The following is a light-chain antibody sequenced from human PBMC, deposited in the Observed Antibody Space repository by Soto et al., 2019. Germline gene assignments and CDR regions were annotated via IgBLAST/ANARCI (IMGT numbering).Light chain of an antibody. CDR1: QSVSTF. V-gene: IGKV1-39*01. CDR2: AAS. Sequence: DIQMTQSPSSLSASVGDRVTITCRASQSVSTFLNWYQQKPGKAPKLLISAASTLQTGVPSRFSGSGSGTDFTLTISSLQPDDFATDYCQQSYSSPGVTFGPGTSVDIK. CDR3: QQSYSSPGVT. J-gene: IGKJ3*01.